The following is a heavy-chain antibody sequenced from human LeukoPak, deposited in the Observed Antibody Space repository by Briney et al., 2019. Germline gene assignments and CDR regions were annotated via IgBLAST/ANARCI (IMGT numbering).Heavy chain of an antibody. CDR1: GFTFSSYA. D-gene: IGHD3-22*01. CDR2: ISYDGSNK. J-gene: IGHJ4*02. CDR3: ARDYYDSSGPEY. V-gene: IGHV3-30*04. Sequence: GGSLRLSCAASGFTFSSYAMHWVRRAPGKGLEWVAVISYDGSNKYYADSVKGRFTISRDNSKNTLYLQMNSLRAEDTAVYYCARDYYDSSGPEYWGQGTLVTVSS.